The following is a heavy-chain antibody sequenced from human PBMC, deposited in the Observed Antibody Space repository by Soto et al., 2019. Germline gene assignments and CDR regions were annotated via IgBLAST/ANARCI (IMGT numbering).Heavy chain of an antibody. CDR1: GFTFGNNW. CDR3: AKDARILDYGFWSGGNDAFDI. D-gene: IGHD3-3*01. CDR2: IKRDGSEK. Sequence: GGSLRLSCAASGFTFGNNWMSWVRQAPGKGLEWVANIKRDGSEKYYVDSVKGRFAISRENAKNTLYLQMNSLRADDTAVYYCAKDARILDYGFWSGGNDAFDIWGQGTKVTVSS. J-gene: IGHJ3*02. V-gene: IGHV3-7*03.